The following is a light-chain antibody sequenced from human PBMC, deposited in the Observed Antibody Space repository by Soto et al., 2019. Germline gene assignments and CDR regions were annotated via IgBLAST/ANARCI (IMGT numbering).Light chain of an antibody. Sequence: DTQMTQSPSILSASVGDRVTITCRASQSISSWLAWYQQKPGKAPQVLIYKATTLQSGVPSRFSGSGSGTEFTLTISSLQPEDFATYYCQQYTDYWTFGQGTRVEAK. V-gene: IGKV1-5*03. CDR2: KAT. CDR1: QSISSW. J-gene: IGKJ1*01. CDR3: QQYTDYWT.